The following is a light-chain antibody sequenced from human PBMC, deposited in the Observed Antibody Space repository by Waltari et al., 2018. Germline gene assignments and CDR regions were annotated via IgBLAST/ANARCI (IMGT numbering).Light chain of an antibody. CDR2: DVS. V-gene: IGLV2-11*01. J-gene: IGLJ2*01. CDR3: CSYAGSSFVV. CDR1: SSDVGGYNY. Sequence: QSALTQPRSVSGSPGRSVTISCTGTSSDVGGYNYVSWYQQHPGKAPKLMIYDVSKRPSGVPDRFSGSKSGNTASLTISVLQAEDEADYYCCSYAGSSFVVFGGGTKLTVL.